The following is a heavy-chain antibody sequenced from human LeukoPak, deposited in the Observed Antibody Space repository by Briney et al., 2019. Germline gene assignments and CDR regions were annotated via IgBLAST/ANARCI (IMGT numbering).Heavy chain of an antibody. CDR3: ATIEAVRFHY. J-gene: IGHJ4*02. CDR1: GFTFSSYA. D-gene: IGHD6-19*01. Sequence: TGGSLRLSCAASGFTFSSYAMSWVRQAPGKGLECISGFSGSGGSTYYADSVKGRFTISRDNAKNSLYLQMNSLRPEDTAVYYCATIEAVRFHYWGQGTLVTVSS. CDR2: FSGSGGST. V-gene: IGHV3-23*01.